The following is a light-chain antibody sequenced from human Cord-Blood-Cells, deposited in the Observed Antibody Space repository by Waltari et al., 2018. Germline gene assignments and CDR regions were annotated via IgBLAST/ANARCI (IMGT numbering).Light chain of an antibody. CDR1: QSISSW. V-gene: IGKV1-5*01. J-gene: IGKJ1*01. CDR2: DAS. Sequence: DIQLTQSPSTLTASVGDRGTITCRASQSISSWLAWYQQKPGKAPKPLIDDASSLESGVPSRFSGSGSGTEFTLTISGLQPDDVATYYCQQYNSYWTFGQGTKVEIK. CDR3: QQYNSYWT.